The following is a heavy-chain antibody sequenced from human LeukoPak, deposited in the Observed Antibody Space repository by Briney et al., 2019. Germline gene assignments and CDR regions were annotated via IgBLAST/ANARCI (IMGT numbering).Heavy chain of an antibody. V-gene: IGHV4-59*01. Sequence: KPSETLSLTCTVSDGSITNYDWSWVRQPPGKGLEFIGHVHYSGTANYNPSLRSRVTISIDTSKKHFFLKLKSVTAADTAVYYCARGYGDFRVEGRYFHSWGQGTLATVSS. CDR1: DGSITNYD. D-gene: IGHD4-17*01. CDR3: ARGYGDFRVEGRYFHS. CDR2: VHYSGTA. J-gene: IGHJ4*02.